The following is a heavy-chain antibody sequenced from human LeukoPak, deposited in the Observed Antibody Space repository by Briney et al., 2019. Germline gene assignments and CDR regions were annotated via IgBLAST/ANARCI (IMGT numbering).Heavy chain of an antibody. CDR2: INTDGSGT. J-gene: IGHJ4*02. CDR1: GFTFSTYW. Sequence: GGSLRLSCAASGFTFSTYWMHWVRQAPGKGLVWVSRINTDGSGTIYADSVKGRFTISRDNAKNTVYLQMSSLRVEDTAVYYCARGIVGTTMGRYWGQGTLVTVSS. D-gene: IGHD1-26*01. CDR3: ARGIVGTTMGRY. V-gene: IGHV3-74*01.